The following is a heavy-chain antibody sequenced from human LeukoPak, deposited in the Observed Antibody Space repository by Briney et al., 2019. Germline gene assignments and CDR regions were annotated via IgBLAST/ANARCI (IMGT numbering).Heavy chain of an antibody. CDR3: ARTLSSGWTHFDY. J-gene: IGHJ4*02. Sequence: ASVTVSCTASGYTFTTYVMHWVRQAPGQRLEWMGWINAGNGNTKYSQKFQDTVTITRDTSASTAYMELSSLRSEDTAVYYCARTLSSGWTHFDYWGQGTLVTVSS. CDR2: INAGNGNT. CDR1: GYTFTTYV. V-gene: IGHV1-3*01. D-gene: IGHD6-19*01.